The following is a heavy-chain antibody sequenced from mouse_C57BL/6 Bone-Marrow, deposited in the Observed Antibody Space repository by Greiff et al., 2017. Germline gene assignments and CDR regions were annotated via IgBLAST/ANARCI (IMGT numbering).Heavy chain of an antibody. J-gene: IGHJ1*03. CDR1: GYAFSSSW. Sequence: VQLQQSGPELVKPGASVKISCKASGYAFSSSWMNWVKQRPGKGLEWIGRIYPGDGDTNYNGKFKGKGTLTADKSYSTAYMQHSSLTSEDAAVYVCARSDYYGSSLWYFDVGGTGTTVTVSS. CDR2: IYPGDGDT. D-gene: IGHD1-1*01. V-gene: IGHV1-82*01. CDR3: ARSDYYGSSLWYFDV.